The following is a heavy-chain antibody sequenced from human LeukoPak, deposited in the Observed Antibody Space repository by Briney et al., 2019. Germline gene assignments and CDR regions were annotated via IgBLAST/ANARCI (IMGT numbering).Heavy chain of an antibody. D-gene: IGHD2-15*01. CDR2: IYTSGST. Sequence: SETLSLTCTVSGGSISSYYWSWIRQPAGKGLEWIGRIYTSGSTNYNPSLRSRVTMSVDTSKNQSSLKLSSVTAADTAVYYCARDTGRYCSGGSCYSHALFDPWGQGTLVTVSS. CDR3: ARDTGRYCSGGSCYSHALFDP. CDR1: GGSISSYY. J-gene: IGHJ5*02. V-gene: IGHV4-4*07.